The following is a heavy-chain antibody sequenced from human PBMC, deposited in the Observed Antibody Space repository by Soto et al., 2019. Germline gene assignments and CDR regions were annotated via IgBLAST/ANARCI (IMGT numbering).Heavy chain of an antibody. V-gene: IGHV3-21*01. CDR1: GFTFSSYS. CDR3: SSGDYYDSSGYYYIDNY. J-gene: IGHJ4*02. D-gene: IGHD3-22*01. Sequence: GSLRHSCAASGFTFSSYSMNWVRQAQGKGLEWVSSISSSSSYIYYADSVKGRFTISRDNAKNSLYLQMNSLRAEDTAVYYCSSGDYYDSSGYYYIDNYWGQGTLVTGSS. CDR2: ISSSSSYI.